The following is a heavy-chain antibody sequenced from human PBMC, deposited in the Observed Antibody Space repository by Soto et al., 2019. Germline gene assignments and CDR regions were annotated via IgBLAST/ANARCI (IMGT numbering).Heavy chain of an antibody. CDR2: SYYSGST. V-gene: IGHV4-31*03. CDR3: ASSNSSSWGDYFDY. CDR1: GGSISSGGHY. D-gene: IGHD6-13*01. Sequence: QVQLQESGPGLVKPSQTLSLTCTVSGGSISSGGHYWSWIRQHPGKGLEWIGYSYYSGSTYYNPSLKSRVTISVDTFKNQFSLKLSSVTAADTAVYYCASSNSSSWGDYFDYWGQGTLVTVSS. J-gene: IGHJ4*02.